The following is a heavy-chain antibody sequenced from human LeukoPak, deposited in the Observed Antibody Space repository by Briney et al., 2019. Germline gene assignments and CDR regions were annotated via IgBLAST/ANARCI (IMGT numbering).Heavy chain of an antibody. CDR3: AREGYYYDSSGYSNAFDI. CDR2: ISAYNGNT. D-gene: IGHD3-22*01. CDR1: GYTFTSYG. J-gene: IGHJ3*02. V-gene: IGHV1-18*01. Sequence: ASVKVSCKASGYTFTSYGISWVRQAPGQGLEWMGWISAYNGNTNYAQKLQGRVTMTTDTSTSTAYMELRSLRSDDTAVYYCAREGYYYDSSGYSNAFDIWGQGTMVTVCS.